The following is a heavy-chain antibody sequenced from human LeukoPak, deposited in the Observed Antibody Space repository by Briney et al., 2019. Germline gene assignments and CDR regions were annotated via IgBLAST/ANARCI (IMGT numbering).Heavy chain of an antibody. V-gene: IGHV4-4*07. J-gene: IGHJ3*02. D-gene: IGHD2-21*02. CDR1: GGSISSYY. CDR3: ARDCGGDCYHPRPNDAFDI. CDR2: IYTSGST. Sequence: PSETLSLTCTVSGGSISSYYWSWIRQPAGKGLEWIGRIYTSGSTNYNPSLKSRVTMSVGTSKNQFSLKLSSVTAADTAVYYCARDCGGDCYHPRPNDAFDIWGQGTMVTVSS.